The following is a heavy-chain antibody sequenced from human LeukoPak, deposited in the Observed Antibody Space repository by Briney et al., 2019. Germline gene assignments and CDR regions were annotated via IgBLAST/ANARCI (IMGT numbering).Heavy chain of an antibody. Sequence: ASVKVSCKASGYTFTGYYMHWVRQAPGQGLEWIGRINPNSGGTNYAQKFQGRVTMTGDTSISTAYMELSRLRSDDTAVYYCARTHGSGSYYGWFDPWGQGALVTVSS. CDR1: GYTFTGYY. CDR2: INPNSGGT. J-gene: IGHJ5*02. V-gene: IGHV1-2*06. D-gene: IGHD3-10*01. CDR3: ARTHGSGSYYGWFDP.